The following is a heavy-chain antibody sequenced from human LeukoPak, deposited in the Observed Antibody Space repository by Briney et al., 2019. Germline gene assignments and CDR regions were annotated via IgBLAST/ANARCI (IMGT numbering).Heavy chain of an antibody. D-gene: IGHD1-26*01. Sequence: PGGSLRLSCAASGFTFSSYWMSWVRQAPGKGLEWVAYIKQDVTEKYYVDSVKGRFSISRDNAKNSLYLQMNSLRAEDTAVYYCAKPYSGSYPKASPMDVWGKGTTVTVSS. J-gene: IGHJ6*03. CDR2: IKQDVTEK. CDR3: AKPYSGSYPKASPMDV. V-gene: IGHV3-7*03. CDR1: GFTFSSYW.